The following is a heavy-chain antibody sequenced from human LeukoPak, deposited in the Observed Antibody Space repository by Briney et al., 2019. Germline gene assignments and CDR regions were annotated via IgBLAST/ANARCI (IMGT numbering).Heavy chain of an antibody. V-gene: IGHV4-4*07. CDR2: IYTSGST. CDR1: GVSISSYY. Sequence: SETLSLTCTVSGVSISSYYWSWIRQPAGKGLEWIGRIYTSGSTNYNPSLKSRVTMSVDTSKNQFSLKLSSVTAADTAVYYCGTDYYDSSGYESHWGQGTLVTVSS. CDR3: GTDYYDSSGYESH. D-gene: IGHD3-22*01. J-gene: IGHJ4*02.